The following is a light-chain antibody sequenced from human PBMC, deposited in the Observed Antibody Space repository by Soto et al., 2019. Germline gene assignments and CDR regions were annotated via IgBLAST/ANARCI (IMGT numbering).Light chain of an antibody. CDR1: ALAKQI. V-gene: IGLV3-25*03. J-gene: IGLJ2*01. CDR2: TDS. Sequence: SYELTQPPAVSVSPGQTARIICSGDALAKQIAYWYQQKPGQAPVLVIYTDSERPSGIPERFSGSNSGTTVTLTISGVQAEDEADYYCQAADSSGTYRVFGGGTKLTVL. CDR3: QAADSSGTYRV.